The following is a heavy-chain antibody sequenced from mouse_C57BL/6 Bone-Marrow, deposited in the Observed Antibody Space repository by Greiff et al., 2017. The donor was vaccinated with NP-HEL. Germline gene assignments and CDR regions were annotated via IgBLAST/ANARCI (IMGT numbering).Heavy chain of an antibody. CDR3: SRRGLRAWFAY. CDR1: GYTFTSYG. CDR2: IYPRSGNT. Sequence: QVQLQQSGAELARPGASVKLSCKASGYTFTSYGISWVKQRTGQGLEWIGEIYPRSGNTYYNEKFKGKATLTADKSSSTAYMDLRRLTSEDSAVYFCSRRGLRAWFAYWGQGTLVTVSA. D-gene: IGHD1-1*01. J-gene: IGHJ3*01. V-gene: IGHV1-81*01.